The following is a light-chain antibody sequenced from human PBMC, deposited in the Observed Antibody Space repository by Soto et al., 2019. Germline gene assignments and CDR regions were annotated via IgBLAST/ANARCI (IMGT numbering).Light chain of an antibody. CDR3: LQDYSYPWT. V-gene: IGKV1-6*01. CDR2: AAS. J-gene: IGKJ1*01. CDR1: QGIRND. Sequence: AIQMTQSPSSLSASVGDRVNITCRASQGIRNDLGWYQQKPGKAPKLLIYAASSLQSGVPSRFRGSGSVTDFTLTISSLQPDDFAAYYCLQDYSYPWTFGQGTKVEIK.